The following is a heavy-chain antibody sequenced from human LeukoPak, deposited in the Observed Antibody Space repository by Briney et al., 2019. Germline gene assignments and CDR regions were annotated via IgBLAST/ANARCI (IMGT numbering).Heavy chain of an antibody. V-gene: IGHV3-7*01. CDR1: GFTFNKHW. Sequence: GGSLRLSCTASGFTFNKHWMTWVRQAPGKGLEWVASVNEDGSEKNYVDSLTGRFTISRDNAKNSLSLHVSSLRAEDTAVYYCTREDEGGDWGRAFVLWGRGTMVTVSS. CDR2: VNEDGSEK. D-gene: IGHD2-21*02. J-gene: IGHJ3*01. CDR3: TREDEGGDWGRAFVL.